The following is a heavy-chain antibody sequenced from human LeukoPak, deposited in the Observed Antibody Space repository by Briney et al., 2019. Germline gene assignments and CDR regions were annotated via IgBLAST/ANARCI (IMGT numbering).Heavy chain of an antibody. D-gene: IGHD6-13*01. CDR2: INPSGGST. V-gene: IGHV1-46*01. J-gene: IGHJ4*02. CDR1: GYTFTSYY. CDR3: ARAGGVAAAIDY. Sequence: ASAKVSCKASGYTFTSYYMHWVRQAPGQGLEWMGIINPSGGSTSYAQKFQGRVTMTRDTSTSTVYMELSSLRSEDTAVYYCARAGGVAAAIDYWGQGTLVSVSS.